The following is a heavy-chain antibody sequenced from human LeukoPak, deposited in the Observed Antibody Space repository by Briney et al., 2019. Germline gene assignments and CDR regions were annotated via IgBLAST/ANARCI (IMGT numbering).Heavy chain of an antibody. CDR3: ARGPRHVWGSYRYIPNWVNDY. J-gene: IGHJ4*02. CDR2: INHSGST. V-gene: IGHV4-34*01. CDR1: GGSIRAYTYY. D-gene: IGHD3-16*02. Sequence: SETLSLTCTVSGGSIRAYTYYWGWIRQPPGKGLEWIGEINHSGSTNYNPSLKSRVTISVDTSKNQFSLKLSSVTAADTAVYYYARGPRHVWGSYRYIPNWVNDYWGQGTLVTVYS.